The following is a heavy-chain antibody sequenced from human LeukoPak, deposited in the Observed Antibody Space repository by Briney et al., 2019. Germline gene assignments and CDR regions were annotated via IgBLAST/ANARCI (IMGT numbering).Heavy chain of an antibody. Sequence: GRSLRLSCAASGFTFDDDAMHWVRQAPGKGLEWVSGISWNSGSIGYADSVKGRFTTSRDNAKNSLYLQMNSLRAEDMALYYCAKGHSSGYLDAFDIWGQGTMVIVSS. J-gene: IGHJ3*02. V-gene: IGHV3-9*03. D-gene: IGHD3-22*01. CDR3: AKGHSSGYLDAFDI. CDR2: ISWNSGSI. CDR1: GFTFDDDA.